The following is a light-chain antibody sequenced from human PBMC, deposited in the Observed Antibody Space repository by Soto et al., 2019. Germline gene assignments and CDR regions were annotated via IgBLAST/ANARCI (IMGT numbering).Light chain of an antibody. CDR3: CSYAGSSTRWV. Sequence: QSVLTQPASVSGSPGQSITISCTGTSSDVWSYNLVSWYQQHPGKAPKLMIYEGSKRPSGVSNRFSGSKSGNTASLTISGLQAEDEADYYCCSYAGSSTRWVFGGGTKVTVL. V-gene: IGLV2-23*01. J-gene: IGLJ2*01. CDR2: EGS. CDR1: SSDVWSYNL.